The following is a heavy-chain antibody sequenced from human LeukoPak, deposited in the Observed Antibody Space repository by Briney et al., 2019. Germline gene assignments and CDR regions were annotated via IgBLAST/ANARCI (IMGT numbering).Heavy chain of an antibody. CDR1: GGTFSSYA. D-gene: IGHD3-9*01. CDR2: IIPIFGTA. J-gene: IGHJ4*02. CDR3: ATEIGHYDILTGYYADIDY. Sequence: SVKVSCKASGGTFSSYAISWVRQAPGQGLEWMGRIIPIFGTANYAQKFQGRVTITMDESTSTAYMELSSLRSEDTAVYYCATEIGHYDILTGYYADIDYWGQGTLVTVSS. V-gene: IGHV1-69*05.